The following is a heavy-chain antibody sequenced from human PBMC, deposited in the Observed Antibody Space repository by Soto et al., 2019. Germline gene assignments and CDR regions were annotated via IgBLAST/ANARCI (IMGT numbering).Heavy chain of an antibody. J-gene: IGHJ6*02. CDR1: GGTFSSYA. CDR3: ARDLEGSGSYSSYYYYGMDV. V-gene: IGHV1-69*13. D-gene: IGHD3-10*01. Sequence: SVKVSCKASGGTFSSYAISWVRQAPGQGLEWMGGIIPIFGTANYAQKFQGRVTITADESTSTAYMELSSLRSEDTAVYYCARDLEGSGSYSSYYYYGMDVWGQGTTVTVSS. CDR2: IIPIFGTA.